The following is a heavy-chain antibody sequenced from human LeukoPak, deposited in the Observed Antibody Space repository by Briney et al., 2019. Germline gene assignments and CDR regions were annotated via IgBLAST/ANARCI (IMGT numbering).Heavy chain of an antibody. CDR3: AKLMEVITVNDAFDI. CDR1: GFTFSSYA. CDR2: ISGSGGST. V-gene: IGHV3-23*01. D-gene: IGHD3-10*01. Sequence: GGSLRLSCAASGFTFSSYAMSWVRQAPGKGLEWGSAISGSGGSTYYADSVKGRFTISRDNSKNTLYLQMNSLRAEDTAVYYCAKLMEVITVNDAFDIWGQGTMVTVSS. J-gene: IGHJ3*02.